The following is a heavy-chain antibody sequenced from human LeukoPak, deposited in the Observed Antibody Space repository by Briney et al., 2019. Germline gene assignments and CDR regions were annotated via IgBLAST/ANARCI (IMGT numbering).Heavy chain of an antibody. CDR3: ARIDYDYVWGSYDY. CDR2: ISSSSSTI. D-gene: IGHD3-16*01. V-gene: IGHV3-48*01. Sequence: PGGSLRLSCAASGFTFSSYSMNWVRQAPGKGLEWVSYISSSSSTIYYADSVKGRFTISRDNAKNSLYLQMNSLRAEDTAVYYCARIDYDYVWGSYDYWGQGTLVTVSS. CDR1: GFTFSSYS. J-gene: IGHJ4*02.